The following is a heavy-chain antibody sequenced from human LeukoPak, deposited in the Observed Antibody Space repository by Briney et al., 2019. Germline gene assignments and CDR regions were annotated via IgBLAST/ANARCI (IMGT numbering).Heavy chain of an antibody. D-gene: IGHD3-10*01. CDR1: GDSISSSFYY. Sequence: SETLSLTCTVSGDSISSSFYYWGWIRQPPGKGLEGIVSMYYIGTTYYNPSLKSRVSISVDTSKNQFSLKLSSVTAADTAIYYCARGSSPYYYMDVWGKGTTVTVSS. CDR3: ARGSSPYYYMDV. J-gene: IGHJ6*03. CDR2: MYYIGTT. V-gene: IGHV4-39*07.